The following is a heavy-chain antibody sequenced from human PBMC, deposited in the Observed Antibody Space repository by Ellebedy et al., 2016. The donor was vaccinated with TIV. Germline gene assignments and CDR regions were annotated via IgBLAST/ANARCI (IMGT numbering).Heavy chain of an antibody. J-gene: IGHJ3*02. CDR1: GGSITSYY. CDR3: AREAMKANYYDNSGYYTSNNAFDI. D-gene: IGHD3-22*01. CDR2: IYYSGST. Sequence: SETLSLXXTVSGGSITSYYWSWIRQPPGKGLEWIGYIYYSGSTSYNPSLKSRVTISVDRAENQFSLKLTSVTTADTAVYYCAREAMKANYYDNSGYYTSNNAFDIWGQGTVVTVSS. V-gene: IGHV4-59*01.